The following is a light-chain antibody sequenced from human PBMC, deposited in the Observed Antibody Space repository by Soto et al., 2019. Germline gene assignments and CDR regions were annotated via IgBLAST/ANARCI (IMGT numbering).Light chain of an antibody. Sequence: QSVLTQPRSVSGSPGQSVTISCTGTSSDVGGYNYVSWYQQHPGKAPKLMIYDVSKRPSGVPDRFSGSKSGNTASLTISGLQAEDEADYYCSSYTTSSTMMFGGGTKVTVL. J-gene: IGLJ3*02. CDR1: SSDVGGYNY. CDR2: DVS. CDR3: SSYTTSSTMM. V-gene: IGLV2-11*01.